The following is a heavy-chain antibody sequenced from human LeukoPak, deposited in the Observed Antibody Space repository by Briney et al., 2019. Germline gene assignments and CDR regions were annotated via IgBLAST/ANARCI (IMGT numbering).Heavy chain of an antibody. D-gene: IGHD6-13*01. CDR3: ARSYSSSWSDAFDI. Sequence: KASETLSLTCTVSGGSISSYYWSWIRQPPGKGLEWIGYIYYSGSTNYNPSLKSRVTISVDTSKDQFSLKLSSVTAADTAVYYCARSYSSSWSDAFDIWGQGTMVTVSS. CDR1: GGSISSYY. V-gene: IGHV4-59*01. CDR2: IYYSGST. J-gene: IGHJ3*02.